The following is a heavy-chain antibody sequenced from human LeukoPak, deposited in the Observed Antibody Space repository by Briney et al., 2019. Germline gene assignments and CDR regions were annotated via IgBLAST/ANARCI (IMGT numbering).Heavy chain of an antibody. CDR2: ISYDGSNK. CDR1: GFTFSSYA. J-gene: IGHJ5*02. CDR3: AKDHLGYCSSTSCWPGWFDP. D-gene: IGHD2-2*01. Sequence: PGGSLRLSCAASGFTFSSYAMHWVRQAPCKGLEWVAVISYDGSNKYYADSVKGRFTISRDNSKNTLYLQMNSLRAEDTAVYYCAKDHLGYCSSTSCWPGWFDPWGQGTLVTVSS. V-gene: IGHV3-30-3*01.